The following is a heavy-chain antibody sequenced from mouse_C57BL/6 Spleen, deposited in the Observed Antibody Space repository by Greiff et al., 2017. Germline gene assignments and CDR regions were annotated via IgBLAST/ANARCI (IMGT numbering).Heavy chain of an antibody. V-gene: IGHV2-6-1*01. Sequence: QVQLKESGPGLVAPSQSLSITCTVSGFSLTSYGVHWVRQPPGKGLEWLVVIWSDGSTTYNSALKSRLSISKDNSKSQVFLKMNSLQTDDTAMYYCARHQGRGNYGFSYWYFDVWGTGTTVTVSS. J-gene: IGHJ1*03. D-gene: IGHD2-1*01. CDR2: IWSDGST. CDR3: ARHQGRGNYGFSYWYFDV. CDR1: GFSLTSYG.